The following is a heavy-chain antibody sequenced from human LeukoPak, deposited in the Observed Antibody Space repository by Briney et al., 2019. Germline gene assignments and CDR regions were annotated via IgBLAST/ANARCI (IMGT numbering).Heavy chain of an antibody. J-gene: IGHJ4*02. CDR2: IRYDGSNK. V-gene: IGHV3-30*02. CDR3: ARRAGAYSQPYDY. CDR1: GFTFSSYG. D-gene: IGHD4/OR15-4a*01. Sequence: PGGSLRLSCAASGFTFSSYGMHWVRQAPGKGLEWVAFIRYDGSNKYYADSVKGRFTISRDNSKNTLYLQMNSLRAEDTAVYYCARRAGAYSQPYDYWGQGTLVTVSS.